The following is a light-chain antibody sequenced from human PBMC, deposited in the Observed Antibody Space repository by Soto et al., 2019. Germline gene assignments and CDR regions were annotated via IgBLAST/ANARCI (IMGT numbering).Light chain of an antibody. CDR2: DPS. CDR3: QQYNNLPPRT. CDR1: QRVXSN. V-gene: IGKV3-15*01. Sequence: IELTKCPSTLSLSPGERATLSCRASQRVXSNLDCYKEKPGQAPRLLIXDPSTRATAIVARFSGSGSGREFTLTINSLKSEYFEAYYCQQYNNLPPRTFGQGTKVDI. J-gene: IGKJ1*01.